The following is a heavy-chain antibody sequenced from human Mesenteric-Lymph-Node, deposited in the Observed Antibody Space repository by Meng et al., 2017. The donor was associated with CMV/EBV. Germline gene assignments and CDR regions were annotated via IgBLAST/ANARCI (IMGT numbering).Heavy chain of an antibody. CDR2: INHSGST. Sequence: QVQLLQWVAELLKPSETLSVTCAVYGGSFSGYYWNWIRQSPEKGLEWIGEINHSGSTTYNPSFTSRIIISVDTSTNQISLNMSSVTAADTAVYYCARGSSYDILTGYFDYWGQGALVTVSS. V-gene: IGHV4-34*01. J-gene: IGHJ4*02. CDR3: ARGSSYDILTGYFDY. CDR1: GGSFSGYY. D-gene: IGHD3-9*01.